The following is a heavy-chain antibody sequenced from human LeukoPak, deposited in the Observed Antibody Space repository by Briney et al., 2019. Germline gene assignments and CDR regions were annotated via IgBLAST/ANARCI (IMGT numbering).Heavy chain of an antibody. CDR1: GFTFSSNS. CDR2: ISTSSIYI. J-gene: IGHJ4*02. V-gene: IGHV3-21*01. CDR3: AKDGSSGYYSQYYFDN. Sequence: GGSLRLSCAASGFTFSSNSMNRVRQAPGKGLEWVSSISTSSIYIYSADSVKGRFTISRDNSKNTLYLEMNSLRAEDTAVYHCAKDGSSGYYSQYYFDNWGQGTLVTVSS. D-gene: IGHD3-22*01.